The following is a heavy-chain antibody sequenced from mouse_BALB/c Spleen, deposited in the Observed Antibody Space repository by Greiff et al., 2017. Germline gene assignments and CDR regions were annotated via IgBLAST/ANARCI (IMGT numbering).Heavy chain of an antibody. CDR3: ARWGDLTDQTFYYAMDY. V-gene: IGHV5-6-5*01. CDR1: GFTFSSYA. CDR2: ISSGGST. J-gene: IGHJ4*01. D-gene: IGHD2-13*01. Sequence: EVKLVESGGGLVKPGGSLKLSCAASGFTFSSYAMSWVRQTPEKRLEWVASISSGGSTYYPDSVKGRFTISRDNARNILYLQMSSLRSEDTAMYYCARWGDLTDQTFYYAMDYWGQGTSVTVSS.